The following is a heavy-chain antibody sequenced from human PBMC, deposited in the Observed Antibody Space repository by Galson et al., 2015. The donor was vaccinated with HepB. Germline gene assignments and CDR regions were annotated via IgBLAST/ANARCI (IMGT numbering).Heavy chain of an antibody. CDR1: GFTFSSYA. V-gene: IGHV3-23*01. CDR2: ISGSGGST. CDR3: ASLIVVVTADFDY. Sequence: LRLSCAASGFTFSSYAMSWVRQAPGKGLEWVSAISGSGGSTYYADSVKGRFTISRDNSKNTLYLQMNSLRAEDTAVYYCASLIVVVTADFDYWGQGTLVTVSS. J-gene: IGHJ4*02. D-gene: IGHD2-21*02.